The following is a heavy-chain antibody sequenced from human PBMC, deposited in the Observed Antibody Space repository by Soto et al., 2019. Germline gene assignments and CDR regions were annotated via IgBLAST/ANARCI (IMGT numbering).Heavy chain of an antibody. J-gene: IGHJ5*02. V-gene: IGHV3-23*01. D-gene: IGHD6-13*01. Sequence: GGSLRLSCAASGFTFSSYAMSWVRQAPGKGLEWVSAISGSGGSTYYADSVKGRFTTSRDNSKNTLYLQMNSLRAEDTAVYYCAKRAIAAAGSPNWFDPWGQGTLVTVSS. CDR3: AKRAIAAAGSPNWFDP. CDR1: GFTFSSYA. CDR2: ISGSGGST.